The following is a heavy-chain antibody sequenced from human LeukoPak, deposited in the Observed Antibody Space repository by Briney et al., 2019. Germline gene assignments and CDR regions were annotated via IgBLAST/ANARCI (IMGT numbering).Heavy chain of an antibody. CDR3: ARGRFRGYDRPEH. CDR2: INPNSGGT. J-gene: IGHJ1*01. D-gene: IGHD5-12*01. V-gene: IGHV1-2*02. Sequence: ASVKVSCKASGYTFTSYGISWVRQAPGQGLEWMGWINPNSGGTNYAQKFQGRVTMTRDTSISTAYMELSRLRSDDTAVYYCARGRFRGYDRPEHWGQGTLVTVSS. CDR1: GYTFTSYG.